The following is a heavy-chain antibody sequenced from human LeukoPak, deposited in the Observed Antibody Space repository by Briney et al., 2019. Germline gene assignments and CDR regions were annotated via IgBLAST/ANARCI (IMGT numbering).Heavy chain of an antibody. CDR3: ARSAGIQWLVPRDWFDP. J-gene: IGHJ5*02. D-gene: IGHD6-19*01. Sequence: KPSETLSLTCAVYGVSFSGYYWSWIRQPPGKGLEWIGEINHSGSTNYNPSLKSQVTISVDTPKNQFSLKLSSVTAADTAVYYCARSAGIQWLVPRDWFDPWGQGTLVSVSS. V-gene: IGHV4-34*01. CDR1: GVSFSGYY. CDR2: INHSGST.